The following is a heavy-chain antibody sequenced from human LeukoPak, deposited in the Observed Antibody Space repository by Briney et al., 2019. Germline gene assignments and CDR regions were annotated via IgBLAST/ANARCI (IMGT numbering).Heavy chain of an antibody. CDR3: ARERSSWYDGDAFDI. CDR2: IYYSGST. CDR1: GGSLSGYH. Sequence: SETLSLTCTVSGGSLSGYHWSWIRQPPGKGLEWIAYIYYSGSTNYNPSLKTRVTISVDTSMNHFSLKLTSVTAADTAGYYCARERSSWYDGDAFDIWGQGTMVTISS. D-gene: IGHD6-13*01. V-gene: IGHV4-59*01. J-gene: IGHJ3*02.